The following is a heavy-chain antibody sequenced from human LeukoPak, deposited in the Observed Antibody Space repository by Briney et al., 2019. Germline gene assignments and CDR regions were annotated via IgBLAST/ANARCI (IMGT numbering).Heavy chain of an antibody. V-gene: IGHV4-4*07. J-gene: IGHJ6*03. CDR1: GGSLSLYY. D-gene: IGHD3-10*01. CDR3: ARESSGTYYNPLGYMDV. CDR2: IFTSGIT. Sequence: SETLSLTCTVSGGSLSLYYWNWIRQPARKGLEWIGRIFTSGITNHNPSLKSRVTMSVDTSKSQFSLNLSSVTAADTAVYYCARESSGTYYNPLGYMDVWGKGTTVTVSS.